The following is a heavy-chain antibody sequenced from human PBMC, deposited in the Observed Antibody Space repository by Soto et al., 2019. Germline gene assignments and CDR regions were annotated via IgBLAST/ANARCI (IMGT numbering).Heavy chain of an antibody. CDR3: ARGGPSITGTTGWFDP. CDR1: GFTVSSNY. D-gene: IGHD1-7*01. J-gene: IGHJ5*02. Sequence: PGGSLRLSCAASGFTVSSNYMSWVRQAPGKGLEWVSVIYSGGSTYYADSVKGRFTISRDNSKNTLYLQMNSLRAEDTAVYYCARGGPSITGTTGWFDPWGQGTLVTVSS. V-gene: IGHV3-53*01. CDR2: IYSGGST.